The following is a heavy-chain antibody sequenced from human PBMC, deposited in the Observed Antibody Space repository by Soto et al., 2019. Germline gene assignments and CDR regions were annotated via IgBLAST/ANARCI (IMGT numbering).Heavy chain of an antibody. D-gene: IGHD2-2*01. CDR2: ISAYNGNT. CDR1: GYTFTSDG. V-gene: IGHV1-18*01. CDR3: ARSYLPAAKYYYYYGMDV. J-gene: IGHJ6*02. Sequence: ASVKVSCKASGYTFTSDGISWVRQAPGQGLEWMGWISAYNGNTNYAQKLQGRVTMTTDTSTSTAYMELRSLRSDDTAVYYCARSYLPAAKYYYYYGMDVWGQGTTVTVSS.